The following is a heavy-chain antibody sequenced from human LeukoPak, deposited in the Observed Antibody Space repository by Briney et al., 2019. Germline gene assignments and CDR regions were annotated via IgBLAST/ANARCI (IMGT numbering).Heavy chain of an antibody. V-gene: IGHV3-23*01. CDR1: GFTVSSNY. Sequence: GGSLRLSCAASGFTVSSNYMSWVRQAPGKGLEWVSAISGSGGSTYYADSVKGRFTISRDNSKNTLYLQMNSLRAEDTAVYYCAKDGGLLDAFDIWGQGTMVTVSS. CDR2: ISGSGGST. J-gene: IGHJ3*02. CDR3: AKDGGLLDAFDI. D-gene: IGHD1-26*01.